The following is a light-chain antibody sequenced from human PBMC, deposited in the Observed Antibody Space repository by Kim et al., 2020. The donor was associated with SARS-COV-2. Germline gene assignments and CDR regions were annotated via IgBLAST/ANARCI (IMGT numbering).Light chain of an antibody. CDR1: SSDVGGYKY. CDR3: SSYTSSSTLWV. V-gene: IGLV2-14*03. CDR2: DVS. J-gene: IGLJ3*02. Sequence: QSIPISCTGASSDVGGYKYVSWYQKHPDKAPKLMIYDVSNRPSGVSYRFSGSKSGNTASLTISGLQAEDEADYYCSSYTSSSTLWVFGGGTQLTVL.